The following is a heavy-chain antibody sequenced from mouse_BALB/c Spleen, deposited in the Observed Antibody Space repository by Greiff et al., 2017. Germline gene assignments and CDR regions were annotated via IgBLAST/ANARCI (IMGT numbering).Heavy chain of an antibody. V-gene: IGHV1S81*02. CDR1: GYTFTSYY. Sequence: QVQLQQPGAELVKPGASVKLSCKASGYTFTSYYMYWVKQRPGQGLEWIGGINPSNGGTNFNEKFKSKATLTVDKSSSTAYMQLSSLPSEDSAVYYCTRWGGNFAMDYWGQGTSVTVSS. CDR3: TRWGGNFAMDY. CDR2: INPSNGGT. J-gene: IGHJ4*01.